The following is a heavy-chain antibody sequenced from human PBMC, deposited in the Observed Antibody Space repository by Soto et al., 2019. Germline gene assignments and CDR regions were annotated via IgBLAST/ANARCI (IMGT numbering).Heavy chain of an antibody. CDR3: ARVGKYGDYD. CDR2: IYYSGST. V-gene: IGHV4-61*01. Sequence: PSETLSLTFTVSGGSISSIIYYWSGIRQPPGKGLEWIGYIYYSGSTNYNPSLKSRVTISVDTSKNQFSLKLSSVTAADTAVYYCARVGKYGDYDWGQGTLVTVSS. CDR1: GGSISSIIYY. J-gene: IGHJ4*02. D-gene: IGHD4-17*01.